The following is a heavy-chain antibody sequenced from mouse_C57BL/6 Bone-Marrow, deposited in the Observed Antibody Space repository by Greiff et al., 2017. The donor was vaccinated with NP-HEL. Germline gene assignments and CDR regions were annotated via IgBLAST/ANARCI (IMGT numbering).Heavy chain of an antibody. J-gene: IGHJ3*01. Sequence: QVQLQQSGAELVKPGASVKLSCKASGYTFTSYWMQWVKQRPGQGLEWIGEIDPSDSYTNYNQKFKGKATLTVDTSSSTAYMQLSSLTSEDSAVYYCARERGDGYYVLAWFAYWGQGTLVTVSA. CDR1: GYTFTSYW. V-gene: IGHV1-50*01. CDR2: IDPSDSYT. D-gene: IGHD2-3*01. CDR3: ARERGDGYYVLAWFAY.